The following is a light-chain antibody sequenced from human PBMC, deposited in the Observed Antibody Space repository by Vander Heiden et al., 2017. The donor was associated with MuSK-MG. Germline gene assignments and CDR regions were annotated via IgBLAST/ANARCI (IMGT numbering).Light chain of an antibody. CDR1: QSIDTY. CDR3: QQSHSTPQT. J-gene: IGKJ2*01. V-gene: IGKV1-39*01. CDR2: AAS. Sequence: DIQMTQSPSSLSASVGDRVTITCRASQSIDTYLNWYQQKPGKAPKFLTYAASSLQSGVPSRFSGSGSGTDFTLTISSLQPEDFATYYCQQSHSTPQTFGQGTKLEIK.